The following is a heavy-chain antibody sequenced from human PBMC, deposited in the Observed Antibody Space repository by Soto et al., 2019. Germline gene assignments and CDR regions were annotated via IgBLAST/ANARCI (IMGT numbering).Heavy chain of an antibody. Sequence: PSETLSLTCTVSGGSISSYYWSWIRQPPGKGLEWIGYIYYSGSTNYNPSLKSRVTISVDTSKNQFSLKLSSVTAADTAVYYCARGYTVPGYNWFDPWGQGTLVTVS. CDR1: GGSISSYY. CDR2: IYYSGST. J-gene: IGHJ5*02. CDR3: ARGYTVPGYNWFDP. V-gene: IGHV4-59*01. D-gene: IGHD3-16*02.